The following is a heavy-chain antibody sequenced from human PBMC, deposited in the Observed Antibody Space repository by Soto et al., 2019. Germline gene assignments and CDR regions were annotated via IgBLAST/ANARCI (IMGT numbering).Heavy chain of an antibody. CDR3: AREEQQLNYYFYGMDV. CDR2: IIPMLGIA. V-gene: IGHV1-69*08. Sequence: QVQLVQSGAEVKKPGSSVKVSCKASGVTFRKYSITWVRQAPGQGLEWMGRIIPMLGIANYAQQFQGRVTITADKSTSTAYMEMSSLRSEDTAVYYCAREEQQLNYYFYGMDVRGQGTTVTVS. D-gene: IGHD1-26*01. J-gene: IGHJ6*02. CDR1: GVTFRKYS.